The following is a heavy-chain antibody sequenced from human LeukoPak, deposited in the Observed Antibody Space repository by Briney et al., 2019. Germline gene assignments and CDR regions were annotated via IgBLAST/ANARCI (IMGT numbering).Heavy chain of an antibody. Sequence: GGSLRLSCAASGFTFSSYGMHWVRQAPGKGLEWVAVISYDGSNKYYADSVKGRFTISRDNSKNTLYLQMNSLRAEDTAVYYCAKEMGGSGTTPIDYWGQGTLVTVSS. V-gene: IGHV3-30*18. CDR2: ISYDGSNK. CDR3: AKEMGGSGTTPIDY. J-gene: IGHJ4*02. D-gene: IGHD6-19*01. CDR1: GFTFSSYG.